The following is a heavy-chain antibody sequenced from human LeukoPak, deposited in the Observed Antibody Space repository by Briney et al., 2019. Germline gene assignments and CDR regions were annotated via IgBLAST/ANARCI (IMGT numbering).Heavy chain of an antibody. CDR1: GFTFGSHA. J-gene: IGHJ4*02. Sequence: PGGSLRLSCAASGFTFGSHALNWVRQAPGKGLEWVAVISYDGTNEFYADSVQDRFTISRDNSKNTLSLQMNSLRPEDTAIYYCARSRIAAFVPFYFDSWGQGALVTVSS. CDR3: ARSRIAAFVPFYFDS. CDR2: ISYDGTNE. V-gene: IGHV3-30*01. D-gene: IGHD6-13*01.